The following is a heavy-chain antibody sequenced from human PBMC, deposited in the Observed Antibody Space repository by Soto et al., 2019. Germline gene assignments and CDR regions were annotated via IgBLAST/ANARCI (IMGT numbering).Heavy chain of an antibody. J-gene: IGHJ6*02. CDR2: ISAYNGNT. CDR3: ARVQRRITIFGVVTLPDLPVEDYCYYGMDV. Sequence: ASVKVSCKASGYTFTSYGISWVRQAPGQGLEWMGWISAYNGNTNYAQKLQGRVTMTTDTSTSTAYMELRSLRSDDTAVYYCARVQRRITIFGVVTLPDLPVEDYCYYGMDVWGQGTTVTVSS. V-gene: IGHV1-18*01. CDR1: GYTFTSYG. D-gene: IGHD3-3*01.